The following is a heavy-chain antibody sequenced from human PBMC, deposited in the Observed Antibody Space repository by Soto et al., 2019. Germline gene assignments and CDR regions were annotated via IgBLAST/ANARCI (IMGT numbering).Heavy chain of an antibody. CDR2: INHSGST. V-gene: IGHV4-34*01. J-gene: IGHJ2*01. Sequence: SETLSLTCAVYGGSFSGYYWSWIRQPPGKGLEWIGEINHSGSTNYDPSLKSRVTISVDTSKNQFSLKLSSVTAADTAVYYCARDCSGGSYSNHNWYFDLWGRGTLVTVSS. CDR1: GGSFSGYY. CDR3: ARDCSGGSYSNHNWYFDL. D-gene: IGHD2-15*01.